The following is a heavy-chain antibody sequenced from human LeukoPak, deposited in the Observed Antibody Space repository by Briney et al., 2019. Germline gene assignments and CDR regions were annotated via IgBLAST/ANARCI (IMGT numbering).Heavy chain of an antibody. CDR2: IYYSGST. V-gene: IGHV4-39*01. Sequence: PSETLSLTCTVSGGSISSSSYYWGWIRQPPGKGLEWIGSIYYSGSTYYNPSLKSRVTISVDTSKNQFSLKLSSVTAADTAVYYCARHQVGGGLVSDAFDIWGQGTMVTVSS. CDR1: GGSISSSSYY. CDR3: ARHQVGGGLVSDAFDI. J-gene: IGHJ3*02. D-gene: IGHD6-19*01.